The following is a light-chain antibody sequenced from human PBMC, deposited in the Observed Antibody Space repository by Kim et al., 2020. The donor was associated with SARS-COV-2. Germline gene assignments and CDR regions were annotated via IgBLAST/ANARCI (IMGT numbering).Light chain of an antibody. CDR2: AVS. V-gene: IGLV2-14*03. Sequence: QSITISCTGTSSDVGSYDYVSWYQQHPGKAPKPMIYAVSNRPSGVSNRFSGSKSANTASLTISGLQAEDEADYYCSSYTRSSTNYVFGTGTKVTVL. J-gene: IGLJ1*01. CDR3: SSYTRSSTNYV. CDR1: SSDVGSYDY.